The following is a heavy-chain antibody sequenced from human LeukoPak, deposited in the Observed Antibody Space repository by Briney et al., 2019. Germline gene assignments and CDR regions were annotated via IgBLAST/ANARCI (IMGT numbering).Heavy chain of an antibody. CDR1: GFTFSTYG. V-gene: IGHV3-30*02. CDR3: AKDAQIYSTYDWRWFDP. Sequence: GGSLRLSCAASGFTFSTYGMHWVRQAPGRGLEWVTFIRSDGSNKYYADSVKGRFTISRDNSKNTLYLQMNSLRAEDTAVYYCAKDAQIYSTYDWRWFDPWGQGTLVTVSS. D-gene: IGHD4-11*01. CDR2: IRSDGSNK. J-gene: IGHJ5*02.